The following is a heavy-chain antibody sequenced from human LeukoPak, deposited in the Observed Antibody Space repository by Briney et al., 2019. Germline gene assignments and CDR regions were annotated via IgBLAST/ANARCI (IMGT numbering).Heavy chain of an antibody. CDR1: GYSISSGYY. CDR2: IYHNGST. J-gene: IGHJ4*02. D-gene: IGHD3-16*01. Sequence: PSETLSLTCAVSGYSISSGYYWGWIRQPPGKGLEWIGSIYHNGSTYYNPSLKSRVTISVDTSKNQFSLKLSSVTAADTAVYYCARYWDYDYVWGSYRGPLDYWGQGTLVTVSS. V-gene: IGHV4-38-2*01. CDR3: ARYWDYDYVWGSYRGPLDY.